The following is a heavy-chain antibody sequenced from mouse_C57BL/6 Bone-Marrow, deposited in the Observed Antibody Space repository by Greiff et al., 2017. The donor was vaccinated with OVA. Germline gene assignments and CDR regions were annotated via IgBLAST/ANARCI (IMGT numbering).Heavy chain of an antibody. CDR3: ARHEAGPSYWYFDV. Sequence: VKLQESGAELVKPGASVKLSCKASGYTFTEYTIHWVKQRSGQGLEWIGWFYPGSGSIKYNEKFKDKATLTADKSSSTVYMELSRLTAADAAVYVCARHEAGPSYWYFDVWGTGTTVTVSS. CDR1: GYTFTEYT. V-gene: IGHV1-62-2*01. CDR2: FYPGSGSI. J-gene: IGHJ1*03.